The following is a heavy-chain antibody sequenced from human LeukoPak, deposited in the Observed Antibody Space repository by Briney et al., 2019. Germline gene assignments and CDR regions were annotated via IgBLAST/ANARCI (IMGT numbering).Heavy chain of an antibody. CDR3: VTRSGSYYY. CDR2: IYNAGDR. CDR1: GFTFDDYT. J-gene: IGHJ4*02. D-gene: IGHD1-26*01. Sequence: PGGSLRLSCAASGFTFDDYTMHWVRQAPGKGLEWVSVIYNAGDRYYADSVKGRFTISRDSSKNTLYLQVNSLRAEDTAVYYCVTRSGSYYYWGQGILVTVSS. V-gene: IGHV3-53*01.